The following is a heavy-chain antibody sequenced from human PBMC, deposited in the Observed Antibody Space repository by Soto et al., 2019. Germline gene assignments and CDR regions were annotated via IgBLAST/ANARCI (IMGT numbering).Heavy chain of an antibody. V-gene: IGHV3-48*03. CDR1: GFTFSSYE. CDR2: ISSSGSTI. D-gene: IGHD2-8*01. Sequence: SCAASGFTFSSYEMNWVRQAPGKGLEWVSYISSSGSTIYYADSVKGRFTISRDNAKNSLYLQMNSLRAEDTAVYYCAREGDIVLMVYVSYGMDVWGQGTTVTVSS. J-gene: IGHJ6*02. CDR3: AREGDIVLMVYVSYGMDV.